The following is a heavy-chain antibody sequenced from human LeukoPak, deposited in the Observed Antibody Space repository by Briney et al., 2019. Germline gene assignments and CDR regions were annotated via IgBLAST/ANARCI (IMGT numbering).Heavy chain of an antibody. CDR3: ASRHSKQQPYYYYMDI. J-gene: IGHJ6*03. V-gene: IGHV4-61*02. Sequence: PSETLSLTCTVSGDSISSGSYYWSWIRQPAGKGLEWIGRIYSNGDTKFNPSLKSRVTISLDTSKNQFSLKLSSATAADTAVYYCASRHSKQQPYYYYMDIWGRGTTVTVSS. CDR1: GDSISSGSYY. D-gene: IGHD6-13*01. CDR2: IYSNGDT.